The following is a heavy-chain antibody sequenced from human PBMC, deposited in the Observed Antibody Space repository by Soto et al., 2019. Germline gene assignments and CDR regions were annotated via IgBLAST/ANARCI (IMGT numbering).Heavy chain of an antibody. J-gene: IGHJ4*01. V-gene: IGHV1-18*04. D-gene: IGHD4-17*01. CDR1: GYSFIAYG. Sequence: QVQLVQSGTELKKPGASVKVSCRASGYSFIAYGLSWVRQSPGQGLEWMGWISPYNGNTNYAEKFQGRVTMTTDTSTSTAYMDLRNLRSDDTALYYWATTTVTSHFDHWGQGTLVTVAS. CDR3: ATTTVTSHFDH. CDR2: ISPYNGNT.